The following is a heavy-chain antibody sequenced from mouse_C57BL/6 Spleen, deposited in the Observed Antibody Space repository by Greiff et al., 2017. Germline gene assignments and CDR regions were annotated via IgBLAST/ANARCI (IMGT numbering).Heavy chain of an antibody. Sequence: EVQLVESGGGLVQPKGSLKLSCAASGFTFNTYAMHWVRQAPGKGLEWVARIRSKSSNYATYYADSVKDRFTISRDDSQSMLYLQMNNLKTEDTAMYYGVRGRPYYGSSSGYFDVWGTGTTVTVSS. D-gene: IGHD1-1*01. J-gene: IGHJ1*03. CDR3: VRGRPYYGSSSGYFDV. CDR2: IRSKSSNYAT. CDR1: GFTFNTYA. V-gene: IGHV10-3*01.